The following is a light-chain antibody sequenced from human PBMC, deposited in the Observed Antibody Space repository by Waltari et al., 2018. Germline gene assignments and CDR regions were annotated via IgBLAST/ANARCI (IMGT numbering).Light chain of an antibody. CDR2: KNL. Sequence: QSLLTQPPSVSAAPGPQVTISCSGSTSNVGQNYVFWFQHFVGLAPRLLIYKNLERPSGVSDRFSASKSGTSASLFIAGLRSEDEALYYCSAWDDSRGGLWVFGGGTRVTVL. CDR1: TSNVGQNY. J-gene: IGLJ3*02. V-gene: IGLV1-47*01. CDR3: SAWDDSRGGLWV.